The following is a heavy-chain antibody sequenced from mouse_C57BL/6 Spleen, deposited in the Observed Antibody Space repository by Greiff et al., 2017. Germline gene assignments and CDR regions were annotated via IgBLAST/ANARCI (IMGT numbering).Heavy chain of an antibody. CDR1: GYAFSSYW. Sequence: VQLQESGAELVKPGASVKISCKASGYAFSSYWMNWVKQRPGKGLGWIGQIYPGDGDTNYNGKFKGKATLTADKSSSTTYMQVSSLTSEDSAVYFSARATVVATSLSDYWGQGTTLTVSS. CDR2: IYPGDGDT. D-gene: IGHD1-1*01. V-gene: IGHV1-80*01. CDR3: ARATVVATSLSDY. J-gene: IGHJ2*01.